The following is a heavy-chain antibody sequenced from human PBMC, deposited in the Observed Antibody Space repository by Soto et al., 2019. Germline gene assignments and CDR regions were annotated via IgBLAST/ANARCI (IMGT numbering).Heavy chain of an antibody. V-gene: IGHV3-23*01. CDR3: AKDLAWDIVVVPAAIGQDGMDV. D-gene: IGHD2-2*01. J-gene: IGHJ6*02. CDR1: GFTFSIYA. Sequence: PGGSLRLSCAASGFTFSIYAMTWVRQAPGKGLEWVSAISGSGVSTYYADSVKGRFTISRDNSKNTLYLQMNSLRAEDTAVYYCAKDLAWDIVVVPAAIGQDGMDVWGQGTTVTVSS. CDR2: ISGSGVST.